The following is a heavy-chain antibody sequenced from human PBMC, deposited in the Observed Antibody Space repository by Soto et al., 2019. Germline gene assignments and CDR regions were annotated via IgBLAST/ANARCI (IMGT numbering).Heavy chain of an antibody. CDR3: AGDGQYSAMAWDDY. D-gene: IGHD5-18*01. V-gene: IGHV3-23*01. J-gene: IGHJ4*02. CDR1: GFTFSSYA. CDR2: ISGGGGAT. Sequence: EVQLLESGGGLVQPGGSLRLSCAASGFTFSSYAMSWVRQAPGKGLEWVSVISGGGGATYYADSVKGRFTISRDNSENTANLNMNSLRVEDTAVYYCAGDGQYSAMAWDDYWGQGTLVTVSS.